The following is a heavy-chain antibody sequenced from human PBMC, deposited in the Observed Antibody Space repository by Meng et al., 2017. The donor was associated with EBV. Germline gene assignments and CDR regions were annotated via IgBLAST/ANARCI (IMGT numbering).Heavy chain of an antibody. CDR2: IYYTGST. CDR3: ARGDYTNYPRWFDP. D-gene: IGHD4-11*01. J-gene: IGHJ5*02. Sequence: QVQLQESGPGLVTPSEXLSLTCTVSGGSVNNESYYWGWIPQPPGKGLEYIGYIYYTGSTNYNSSLKSRVTISLDKSKNQFSLKLTSLTAADTAIYYCARGDYTNYPRWFDPWGQGTLVTVSS. V-gene: IGHV4-61*01. CDR1: GGSVNNESYY.